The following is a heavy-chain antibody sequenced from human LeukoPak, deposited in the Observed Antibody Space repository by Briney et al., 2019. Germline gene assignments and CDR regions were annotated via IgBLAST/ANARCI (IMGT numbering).Heavy chain of an antibody. J-gene: IGHJ3*02. CDR3: ARYVVAAHGLPDAFDI. V-gene: IGHV4-34*01. Sequence: SETLSLTCAVYGGSFSGYYWSWIRQPLGKGLEWIGEINHSGSTNYNPSLKSRVTISVDTSKNQFSLKLSSVTAADTAVYYCARYVVAAHGLPDAFDIWGQGTMVTVSS. D-gene: IGHD2-15*01. CDR2: INHSGST. CDR1: GGSFSGYY.